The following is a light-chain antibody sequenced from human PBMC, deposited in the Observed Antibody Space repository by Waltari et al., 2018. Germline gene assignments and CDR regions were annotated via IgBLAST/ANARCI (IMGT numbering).Light chain of an antibody. CDR2: DVK. CDR1: SNDVGYNY. Sequence: QSALTQPASVSGSPGQSITISCSGSSNDVGYNYVSWYQQRPGKAPKLMIFDVKNRPVWVSSRFAGSRYANTASLTISGLQAEDEADYYCSSFTTSTSLLIFGGGTKVTVL. V-gene: IGLV2-14*01. J-gene: IGLJ2*01. CDR3: SSFTTSTSLLI.